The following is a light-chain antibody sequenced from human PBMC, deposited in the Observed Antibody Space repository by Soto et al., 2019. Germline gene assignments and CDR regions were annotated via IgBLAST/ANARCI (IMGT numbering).Light chain of an antibody. CDR2: GAS. CDR3: QQYGSSPQT. J-gene: IGKJ1*01. CDR1: QSVNSN. V-gene: IGKV3-20*01. Sequence: EIVMTQSPATLSVSPVEIATLCCRASQSVNSNLAWYQQKPGQAPRLLIYGASSRATGIPDRFSGSGSGTDFTLTISRLEPEDFAVYYCQQYGSSPQTCGQGTKGDIK.